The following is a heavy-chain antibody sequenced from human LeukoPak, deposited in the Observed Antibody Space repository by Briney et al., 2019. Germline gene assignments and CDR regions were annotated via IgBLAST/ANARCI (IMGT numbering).Heavy chain of an antibody. V-gene: IGHV3-30*04. CDR1: GFTFSSYA. CDR3: VKAKEKSYFYDNSGPFDY. Sequence: RTGGSLRLSCAASGFTFSSYAMHWVRQAPGKGLEWVAVISYDGSNKYYADSVKGRFTISRDNSKNTLYLQMNSLRAEDMALYYCVKAKEKSYFYDNSGPFDYWGQGTLVTVSS. J-gene: IGHJ4*02. D-gene: IGHD3-22*01. CDR2: ISYDGSNK.